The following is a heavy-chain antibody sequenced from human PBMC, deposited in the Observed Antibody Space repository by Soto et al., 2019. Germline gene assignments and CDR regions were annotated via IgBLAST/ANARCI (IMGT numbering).Heavy chain of an antibody. J-gene: IGHJ3*02. V-gene: IGHV4-30-4*01. CDR3: ARGEVRGAFDI. Sequence: QVQLQESGPGLVRPSQTLSLTCNLSGGSISDNDYYWTWIRQSPGVGLEWLGYIYTSGGTSYNPSIKSRLSISADTSSYRFSLKLTSVTAADTAVYFCARGEVRGAFDIWGPGTKVHVSS. CDR2: IYTSGGT. D-gene: IGHD3-10*01. CDR1: GGSISDNDYY.